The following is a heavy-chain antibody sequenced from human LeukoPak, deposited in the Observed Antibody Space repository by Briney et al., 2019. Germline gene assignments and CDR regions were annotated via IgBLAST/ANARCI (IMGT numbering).Heavy chain of an antibody. D-gene: IGHD3/OR15-3a*01. V-gene: IGHV4-39*01. CDR3: ARQTGSGLFILP. CDR1: VGSISSSSYY. Sequence: SETLSLTCTVSVGSISSSSYYGGWIRQPPGKGLEWIGSIYYSGNTYYNASLKSQLSISIDNYNNHSSLRLTSVTAADTAVYYCARQTGSGLFILPGGQGTMVTVSS. J-gene: IGHJ4*02. CDR2: IYYSGNT.